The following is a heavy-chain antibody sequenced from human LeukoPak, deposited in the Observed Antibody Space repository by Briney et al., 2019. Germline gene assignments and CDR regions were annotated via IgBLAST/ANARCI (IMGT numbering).Heavy chain of an antibody. CDR1: GGSISSGGYY. J-gene: IGHJ5*02. Sequence: SQTLSLTCTVSGGSISSGGYYWSWIRQPPGKGLEWIGYIYYSGSTYYNPSLKSRVTISVDTSKNQFSLKLRSVTDEDTAVYYCARGRLDGGDSYLDWCDPWGQGTLVTVSS. CDR2: IYYSGST. D-gene: IGHD5-18*01. CDR3: ARGRLDGGDSYLDWCDP. V-gene: IGHV4-31*03.